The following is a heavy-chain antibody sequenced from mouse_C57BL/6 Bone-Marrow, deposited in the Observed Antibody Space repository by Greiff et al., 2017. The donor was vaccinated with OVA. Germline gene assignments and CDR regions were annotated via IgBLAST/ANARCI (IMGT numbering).Heavy chain of an antibody. V-gene: IGHV1-19*01. CDR2: INPYNGGT. J-gene: IGHJ1*03. CDR1: GYTFTDYY. Sequence: EVQLQQSGPVLVKPGASVKMSCKASGYTFTDYYMNWVQQSHGKSLEWIGVINPYNGGTSYNQKFKGQATLTVDKSYSTDYLELNSLTSEDSAVYYCERESYSNGYCDVWGTGNTVTVSS. CDR3: ERESYSNGYCDV. D-gene: IGHD2-5*01.